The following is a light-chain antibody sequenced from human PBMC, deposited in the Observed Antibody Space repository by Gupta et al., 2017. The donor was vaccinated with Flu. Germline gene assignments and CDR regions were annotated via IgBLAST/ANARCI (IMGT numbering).Light chain of an antibody. J-gene: IGKJ2*01. CDR3: QQSYTLPPYT. V-gene: IGKV1-39*01. CDR1: QSISDY. CDR2: ATS. Sequence: DRVTITCRASQSISDYLNWYQQKPGKAPNLLIYATSNLQSGAPSRFSGSRSGTDFTLTISSLQPEDFATYYCQQSYTLPPYTFGLGTKLEIK.